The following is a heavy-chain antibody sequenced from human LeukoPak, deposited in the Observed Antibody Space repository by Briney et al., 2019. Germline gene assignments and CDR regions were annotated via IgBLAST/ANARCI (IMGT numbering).Heavy chain of an antibody. CDR1: GYTLTELS. Sequence: ASVKVSCKVSGYTLTELSMHWVRQAPGKGLEWMGGFDPEDGETIYAQKFQGRVTMTEDTSTDTAYMELSSLRSEDTAVYYCARTFYLDIAVARHGWFDPWGQGTLVTVSS. CDR3: ARTFYLDIAVARHGWFDP. V-gene: IGHV1-24*01. CDR2: FDPEDGET. J-gene: IGHJ5*02. D-gene: IGHD6-19*01.